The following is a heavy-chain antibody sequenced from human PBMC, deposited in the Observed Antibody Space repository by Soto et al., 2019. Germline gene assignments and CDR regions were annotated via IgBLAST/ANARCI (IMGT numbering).Heavy chain of an antibody. J-gene: IGHJ4*01. CDR1: GNTFANYG. Sequence: ASVKVSCKALGNTFANYGVSWVRQAPGHGLEWVGWVNTDNGATHYGQKFQGRVTLTIDTSTATGYMDLRSLRSDDTAVYYCTILTGSHQPFDYWGQGTLVTVSS. CDR3: TILTGSHQPFDY. V-gene: IGHV1-18*04. D-gene: IGHD1-26*01. CDR2: VNTDNGAT.